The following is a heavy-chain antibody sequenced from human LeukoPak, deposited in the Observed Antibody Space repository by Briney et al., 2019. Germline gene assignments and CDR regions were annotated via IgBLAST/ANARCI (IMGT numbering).Heavy chain of an antibody. CDR3: ARLAAAGTTSRGYFDY. D-gene: IGHD6-13*01. V-gene: IGHV4-34*01. CDR1: GGSFSGYY. Sequence: PSETLSLTCAVYGGSFSGYYWSWIRQPPGKGLEWIGEINHSGSTNYNPSLKSRVTISVDTSKNQFSLKLSSVTAADTAVYYCARLAAAGTTSRGYFDYWGQGTLVTVSS. CDR2: INHSGST. J-gene: IGHJ4*02.